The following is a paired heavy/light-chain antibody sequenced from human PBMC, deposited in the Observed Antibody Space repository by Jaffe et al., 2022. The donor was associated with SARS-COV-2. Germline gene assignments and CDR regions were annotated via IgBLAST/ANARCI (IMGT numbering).Light chain of an antibody. J-gene: IGKJ2*01. V-gene: IGKV1-5*03. CDR2: KAF. Sequence: DIQMTQSPSSLSASVGDRVTITCRASQSIGSWLAWYQQKPGKAPKLLIYKAFSLDSGVPSRFSASGSGTEFTLTISSLQPDDFATYYCQQLNTHSYNFGQGTKLESK. CDR1: QSIGSW. CDR3: QQLNTHSYN.
Heavy chain of an antibody. V-gene: IGHV3-33*01. D-gene: IGHD5-12*01. CDR1: GFIFRGYA. CDR3: VRDGYNGDDEVGGLDV. Sequence: QAQLVESGGGVVQPGRSQRLSCAASGFIFRGYAMHWVRQAPGRGLEWVAVIWNDGSHNYYADSVKGRFTISRDNSKNTLYLQMNSLRAEDTAVYYCVRDGYNGDDEVGGLDVWGQGTTVTVSS. CDR2: IWNDGSHN. J-gene: IGHJ6*02.